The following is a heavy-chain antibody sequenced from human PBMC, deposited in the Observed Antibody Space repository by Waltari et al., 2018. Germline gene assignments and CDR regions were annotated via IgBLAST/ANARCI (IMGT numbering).Heavy chain of an antibody. CDR2: INAGNGNT. V-gene: IGHV1-3*03. D-gene: IGHD6-19*01. CDR1: GYTFTSYA. CDR3: AREEAGSGWFDY. J-gene: IGHJ4*02. Sequence: QVQLVQSGAEVKKPGASVKVSCQASGYTFTSYAMHWVRQAPGQRLEWMGWINAGNGNTKYSQEFQGRVTITRDTSASTAYMELSSLRSEDMAVYYCAREEAGSGWFDYWGQGTLVTVSS.